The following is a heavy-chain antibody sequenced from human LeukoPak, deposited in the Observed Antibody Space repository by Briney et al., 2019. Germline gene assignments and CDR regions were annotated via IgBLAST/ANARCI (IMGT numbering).Heavy chain of an antibody. CDR2: ISGSGGST. V-gene: IGHV3-23*01. D-gene: IGHD3-10*01. Sequence: GGSLRLSCEASGFSFPYGMSWVRQAPGKGLEWVSAISGSGGSTYYADSVKGRFTISRDNSKNTLYLQMNSLRAEDTAVYYCAKDRVPSSGSCPVDYWGQGTLVTVSS. CDR1: GFSFPYG. J-gene: IGHJ4*02. CDR3: AKDRVPSSGSCPVDY.